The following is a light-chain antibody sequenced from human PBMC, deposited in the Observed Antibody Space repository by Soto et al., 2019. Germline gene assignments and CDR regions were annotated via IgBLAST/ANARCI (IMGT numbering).Light chain of an antibody. CDR1: SSDVGGYNY. V-gene: IGLV2-8*01. J-gene: IGLJ3*02. Sequence: QSALTQPPSASGSPGQSVTISSTGTSSDVGGYNYVSWYQQYPGRAPKLMIYEVTKRPSGVPDRFSGSKSGNTASLTVSGLQAEEEADYYGSSYAASNNFYFVFGGGTKLTVL. CDR3: SSYAASNNFYFV. CDR2: EVT.